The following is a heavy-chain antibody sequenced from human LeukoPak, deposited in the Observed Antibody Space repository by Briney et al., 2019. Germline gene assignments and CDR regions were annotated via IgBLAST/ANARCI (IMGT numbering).Heavy chain of an antibody. CDR1: GYTFVTYG. V-gene: IGHV1-18*01. J-gene: IGHJ4*02. D-gene: IGHD3-22*01. Sequence: WASVKVSCKASGYTFVTYGLSWVRQAPGQGLEWMGWISAYTGNTNYAQKFQGRVIMTRDTSASTAYMELRSLTSNDTAVYYCVREVQPGIVVAFGYWGQGTLVTVSS. CDR2: ISAYTGNT. CDR3: VREVQPGIVVAFGY.